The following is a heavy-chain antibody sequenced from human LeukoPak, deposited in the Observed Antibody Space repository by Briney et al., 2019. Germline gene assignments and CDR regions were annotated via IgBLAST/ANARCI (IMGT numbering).Heavy chain of an antibody. J-gene: IGHJ4*02. CDR3: ARDALTIFGPVKGGYFDY. CDR1: GSSVSSDTHY. CDR2: IYYSGST. D-gene: IGHD3-3*01. V-gene: IGHV4-39*07. Sequence: SETLSLTCTVSGSSVSSDTHYWGWIRQPPGKGLEWIVSIYYSGSTYYNPYLKSRVTISVDTSKNQFSLKLSSVTAADTAVYYCARDALTIFGPVKGGYFDYWGQGTLVTVSS.